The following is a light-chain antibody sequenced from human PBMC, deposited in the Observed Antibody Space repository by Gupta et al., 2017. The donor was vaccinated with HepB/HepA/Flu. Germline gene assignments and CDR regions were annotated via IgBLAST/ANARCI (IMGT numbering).Light chain of an antibody. CDR2: HDY. Sequence: SYELTQPPSVSVSPGQTASITCSGDNLGDKYAFWFQQKPGQSPVLVIYHDYKRPSGIPGRFSGSNSGNTATLTIGGTQALDEADYYCQAWDTNTAVFGGGTKLTV. V-gene: IGLV3-1*01. J-gene: IGLJ2*01. CDR3: QAWDTNTAV. CDR1: NLGDKY.